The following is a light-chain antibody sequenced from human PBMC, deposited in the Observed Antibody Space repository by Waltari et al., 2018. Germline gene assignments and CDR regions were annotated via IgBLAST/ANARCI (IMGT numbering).Light chain of an antibody. V-gene: IGKV3-20*01. CDR1: RSVPHTY. CDR2: GAS. Sequence: IVVTQSPGTLSLSTGERATLYCRATRSVPHTYLAWYKQKPGQAPRRLIYGASSRAGGTPDRFSGSGTGTDFTLTISRLEPEDFAVYYCQQYGASPYTFGPGTKVDFK. CDR3: QQYGASPYT. J-gene: IGKJ3*01.